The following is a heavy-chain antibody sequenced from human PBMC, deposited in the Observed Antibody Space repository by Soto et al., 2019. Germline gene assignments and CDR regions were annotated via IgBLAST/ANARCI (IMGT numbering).Heavy chain of an antibody. CDR2: MAHDGSNE. V-gene: IGHV3-30*18. D-gene: IGHD5-12*01. CDR3: AKNTVGLSHYYYYGMDV. Sequence: GGSLRLSCAASGFTFSSFGIHWVRQAPGKGLEWVAVMAHDGSNEYYADSVRGRFTISRDNSKSTVYLQMNSLRPEDTAVYYCAKNTVGLSHYYYYGMDVWGQATTVTVSS. J-gene: IGHJ6*02. CDR1: GFTFSSFG.